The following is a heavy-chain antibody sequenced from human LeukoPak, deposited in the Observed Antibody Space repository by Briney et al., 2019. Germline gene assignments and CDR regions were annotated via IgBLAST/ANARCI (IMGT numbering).Heavy chain of an antibody. J-gene: IGHJ4*02. Sequence: ASVKVSCKASGYTFTGYYIHWVRQAPGQGLEWMGWINPNSGGTNYAQNFQGRVTMTRDMSTSTVYMELSSLRSEDTAVYYCARRSSSLDYWGQGTLVTVSS. V-gene: IGHV1-2*02. CDR1: GYTFTGYY. CDR2: INPNSGGT. CDR3: ARRSSSLDY. D-gene: IGHD6-6*01.